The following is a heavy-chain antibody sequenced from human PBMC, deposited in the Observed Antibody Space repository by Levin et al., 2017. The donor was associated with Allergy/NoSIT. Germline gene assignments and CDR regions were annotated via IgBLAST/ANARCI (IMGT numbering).Heavy chain of an antibody. CDR2: IYYRGNT. J-gene: IGHJ6*04. CDR1: GGSISSDAHY. V-gene: IGHV4-31*03. Sequence: PSETLSLTCTVSGGSISSDAHYWSWIRQHPGKGLEWIGYIYYRGNTYYNPSLKSRVTLSVDTSKNQFSRKLSSVTAADTAVYYCARWVVTATVYYYVDVWGKGTTVTVSS. CDR3: ARWVVTATVYYYVDV. D-gene: IGHD2-15*01.